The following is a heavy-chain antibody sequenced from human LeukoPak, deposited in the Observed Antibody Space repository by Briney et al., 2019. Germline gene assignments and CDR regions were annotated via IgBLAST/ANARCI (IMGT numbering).Heavy chain of an antibody. CDR1: GYTFTGYF. CDR3: ARGDIVYGMDV. J-gene: IGHJ6*02. CDR2: INPNSGGT. Sequence: GASVTVSCKASGYTFTGYFMHWVRQAPGQGLEWMGWINPNSGGTDYAQKFQGRVTMTRDTSIRTAYMELSRLRSDDTAVYYCARGDIVYGMDVWGQGTTVTVSS. D-gene: IGHD2-15*01. V-gene: IGHV1-2*02.